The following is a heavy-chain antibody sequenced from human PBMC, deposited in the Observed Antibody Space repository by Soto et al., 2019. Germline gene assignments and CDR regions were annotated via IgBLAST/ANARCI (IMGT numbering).Heavy chain of an antibody. CDR3: AKDKGYSSSSGGNYFDY. CDR1: GFTFDDYT. Sequence: EVQLVEAGGVVVQPGGSLRLSCAASGFTFDDYTMHWVRQAPGKGLEWVPLNRLDGGSTYYADSVKGRFTISRDNSKNSLYLQMNSLRTEDTALYYCAKDKGYSSSSGGNYFDYWGQGTLVTVSS. CDR2: NRLDGGST. D-gene: IGHD6-6*01. V-gene: IGHV3-43*01. J-gene: IGHJ4*02.